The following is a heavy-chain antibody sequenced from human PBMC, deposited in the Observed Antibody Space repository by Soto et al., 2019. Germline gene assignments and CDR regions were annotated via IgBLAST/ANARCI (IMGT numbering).Heavy chain of an antibody. CDR3: ATLLHAGGTLREDAFDL. CDR2: ISTFNGKT. V-gene: IGHV1-18*01. J-gene: IGHJ3*01. D-gene: IGHD2-21*01. Sequence: QVQLVQSGGDVKTPGASVKVSCTTFRYTFTSHGIAWVRQAPGQGLEWMGWISTFNGKTDYAQKFQGRVTMTADTLTSAVHIALRSLSFDNPAGYYCATLLHAGGTLREDAFDLWGQGTKVTVSS. CDR1: RYTFTSHG.